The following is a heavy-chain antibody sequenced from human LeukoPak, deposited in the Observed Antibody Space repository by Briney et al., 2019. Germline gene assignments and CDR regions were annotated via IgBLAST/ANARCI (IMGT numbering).Heavy chain of an antibody. CDR3: ARAVQWFGEFLV. Sequence: GGSLRLSCAASGFTFSSYSMNWVRQAPGKGLEWVSYISSSSSYIYYADSVKGRFTISRDNAKNSLYLQMNSLRAEDTAVYYCARAVQWFGEFLVWGQGTLVTVSS. V-gene: IGHV3-21*05. CDR1: GFTFSSYS. D-gene: IGHD3-10*01. CDR2: ISSSSSYI. J-gene: IGHJ4*02.